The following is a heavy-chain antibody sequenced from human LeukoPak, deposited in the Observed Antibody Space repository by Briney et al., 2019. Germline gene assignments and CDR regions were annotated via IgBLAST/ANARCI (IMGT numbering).Heavy chain of an antibody. J-gene: IGHJ3*02. CDR2: IYAGGST. Sequence: SETLSLTCTVSGASISSFFWSWIRRPAGKGLEWIGRIYAGGSTNYNPSLKSRVTMSVDTSKSQFSLKLSSVTAADTAVYYCARDGYYGSGAFLDGFDIWGQGTKVTVSS. CDR1: GASISSFF. CDR3: ARDGYYGSGAFLDGFDI. V-gene: IGHV4-4*07. D-gene: IGHD3-10*01.